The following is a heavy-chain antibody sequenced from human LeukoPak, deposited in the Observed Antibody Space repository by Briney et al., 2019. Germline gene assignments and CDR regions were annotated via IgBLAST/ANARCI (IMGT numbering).Heavy chain of an antibody. V-gene: IGHV3-53*01. CDR1: GFTVSNNY. D-gene: IGHD3-3*01. CDR2: IYSGGST. Sequence: PGGSLRLSCAASGFTVSNNYMSWVRQAPGKGLEWVSVIYSGGSTYYADSAKGRFTISRDNSKNTLYLQMNSLRAEDTAVYYCARDGVYYDFWSGYQRQGYFDYWGQGTLVTVSS. CDR3: ARDGVYYDFWSGYQRQGYFDY. J-gene: IGHJ4*02.